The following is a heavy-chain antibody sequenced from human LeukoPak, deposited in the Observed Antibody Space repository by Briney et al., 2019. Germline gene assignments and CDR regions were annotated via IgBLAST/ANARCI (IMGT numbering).Heavy chain of an antibody. CDR3: AREPYCSSTSCPASNWFDP. J-gene: IGHJ5*02. Sequence: GASVKVSCKASGGTFSSYAISWVRQAPGQGLEWMGGIIPIFGTANYAQKFQGRVTITAGESTSTAYMELSSLRSEDTAVYYCAREPYCSSTSCPASNWFDPWGQGTLVTVSS. V-gene: IGHV1-69*13. CDR1: GGTFSSYA. D-gene: IGHD2-2*01. CDR2: IIPIFGTA.